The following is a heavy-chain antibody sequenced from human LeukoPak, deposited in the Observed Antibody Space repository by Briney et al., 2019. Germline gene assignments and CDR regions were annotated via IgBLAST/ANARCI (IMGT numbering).Heavy chain of an antibody. V-gene: IGHV3-23*01. CDR1: GFTFYMYA. CDR3: AKDRPNFHENSGHYYRRDGDS. Sequence: GGSLRLSCQASGFTFYMYAMSWVRRAPGKGLEWVASMCGTAGCTFYPDSVKGRFTISRDNSKNVLYLRMNSLTAEDTAIYYCAKDRPNFHENSGHYYRRDGDSWGQGTLVTVSS. CDR2: MCGTAGCT. J-gene: IGHJ5*02. D-gene: IGHD3-22*01.